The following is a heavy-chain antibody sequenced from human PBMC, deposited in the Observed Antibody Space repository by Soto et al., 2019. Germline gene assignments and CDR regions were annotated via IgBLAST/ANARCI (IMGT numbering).Heavy chain of an antibody. CDR2: INTDGSNT. D-gene: IGHD2-15*01. CDR3: AREFCSGGNCYTYYFDP. V-gene: IGHV3-74*01. J-gene: IGHJ5*02. CDR1: GLTFNRYW. Sequence: DVQLVETGGGVVPPGGSLRLSCAASGLTFNRYWMHWVRHAPGKGLVWVSHINTDGSNTNYADSVKGRFTISRDNAKSTLFLQMNSLRAEDTAVYYCAREFCSGGNCYTYYFDPWGQGIPVTVSS.